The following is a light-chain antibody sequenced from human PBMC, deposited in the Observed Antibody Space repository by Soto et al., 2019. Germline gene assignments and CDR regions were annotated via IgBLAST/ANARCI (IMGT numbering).Light chain of an antibody. Sequence: EIVLTQSPGTLSLSPGERATLSCRASQSASSSYLAWYQQKPGQAPRLLIYGASSRATGIPDRFSGSGSGTDVTLTISRLEPEDFAVYSCQQYGSSPPITFGQGTRLEIK. CDR3: QQYGSSPPIT. CDR1: QSASSSY. CDR2: GAS. V-gene: IGKV3-20*01. J-gene: IGKJ5*01.